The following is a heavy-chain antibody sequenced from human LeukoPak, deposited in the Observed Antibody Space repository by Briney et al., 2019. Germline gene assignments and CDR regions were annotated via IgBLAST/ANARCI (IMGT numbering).Heavy chain of an antibody. D-gene: IGHD1-26*01. V-gene: IGHV4-59*08. CDR3: ARHSRTYYDFDY. J-gene: IGHJ4*02. CDR2: IHYSGST. Sequence: KPSETLSPTCTVSGGSITNYYWSWIRQPPGQGLEWIGYIHYSGSTNYNPSLKSRVSISVDMSTNQFSLKLTSVTAADTAVYYCARHSRTYYDFDYWGQGTLVTVSS. CDR1: GGSITNYY.